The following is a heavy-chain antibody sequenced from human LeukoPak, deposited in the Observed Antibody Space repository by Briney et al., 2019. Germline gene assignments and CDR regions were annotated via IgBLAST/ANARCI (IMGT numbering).Heavy chain of an antibody. CDR2: ISSTSTYL. J-gene: IGHJ4*02. Sequence: GGSLRLSCAASGFTFISYSMNWVRQAPGKGLEWVSSISSTSTYLYYADSVKGRFTISRDNAKNSLDLQMNSLRAEDTAVYFCARSRTMVTKDALDYWGQGILVTVSS. CDR1: GFTFISYS. V-gene: IGHV3-21*01. CDR3: ARSRTMVTKDALDY. D-gene: IGHD4/OR15-4a*01.